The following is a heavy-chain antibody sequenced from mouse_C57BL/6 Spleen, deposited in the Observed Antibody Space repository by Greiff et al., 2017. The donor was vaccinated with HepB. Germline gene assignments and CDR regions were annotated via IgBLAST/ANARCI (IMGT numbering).Heavy chain of an antibody. J-gene: IGHJ4*01. CDR1: GYSITSGYD. D-gene: IGHD1-1*01. Sequence: VQLKESGPGMVKPSQSLSLTCTVTGYSITSGYDWHWIRHFPGNKLEWMGYISYSGSTNYNPSLKSRISITHDTSKNHFFLKLNSVTTEDTATYYCASNYEDAMDYWGQGTLVTVSS. V-gene: IGHV3-1*01. CDR2: ISYSGST. CDR3: ASNYEDAMDY.